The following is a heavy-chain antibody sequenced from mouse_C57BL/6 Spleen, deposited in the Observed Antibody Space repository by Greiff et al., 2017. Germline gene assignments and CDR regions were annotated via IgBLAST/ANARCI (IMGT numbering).Heavy chain of an antibody. Sequence: VQLKQSGPELVKPGASVKISCKASGYTFTDYYMNWVKQSHGKSLEWIGDINPNNGGTSYNQKFKGKATLTVDKSSSTAYMELRSLTSEDSAVYYCARRAYYSNYDWFAYWGQGTLVTVSA. CDR3: ARRAYYSNYDWFAY. D-gene: IGHD2-5*01. CDR1: GYTFTDYY. J-gene: IGHJ3*01. CDR2: INPNNGGT. V-gene: IGHV1-26*01.